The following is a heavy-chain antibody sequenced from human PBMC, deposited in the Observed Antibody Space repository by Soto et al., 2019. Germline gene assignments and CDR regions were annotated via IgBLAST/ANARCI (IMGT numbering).Heavy chain of an antibody. CDR1: GGPISSGGYY. Sequence: SETLSLTCAVSGGPISSGGYYCSLLLQPQGKGLEWIGYNYYSGSTYYNPSLMSRVTISLDTSKNQFSLRLSSVTAADTAVNYCARERVPGAIYYTWFDPWGQGTLVTVSS. CDR3: ARERVPGAIYYTWFDP. J-gene: IGHJ5*02. D-gene: IGHD2-2*02. V-gene: IGHV4-30-4*01. CDR2: NYYSGST.